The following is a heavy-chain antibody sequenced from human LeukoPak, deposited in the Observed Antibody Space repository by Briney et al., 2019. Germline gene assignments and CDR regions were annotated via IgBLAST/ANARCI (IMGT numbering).Heavy chain of an antibody. Sequence: GGSLRLSCAASGFTFSSYWMSWVRQAPGKGLEWVANIKQDGSEKYYVDSVKGRFTISRDNAKNSLYLQMSSLRAEDAAVYYCARVTGSSGWKHTDCWGQGTLVTVSS. V-gene: IGHV3-7*01. J-gene: IGHJ4*02. CDR3: ARVTGSSGWKHTDC. D-gene: IGHD6-19*01. CDR1: GFTFSSYW. CDR2: IKQDGSEK.